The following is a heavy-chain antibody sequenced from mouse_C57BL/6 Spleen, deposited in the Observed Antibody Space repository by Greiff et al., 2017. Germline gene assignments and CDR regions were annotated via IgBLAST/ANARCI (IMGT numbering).Heavy chain of an antibody. CDR3: ASQGLYDKLSAIDY. Sequence: QVQLQQPGPELVKPGASVKLSCKASGYTFTSYWMHWVKQRPGQGLEWIGNLNPSNGGTNYNEKFKSKATLTVAKSSSTAYMQLSSLTSEDSAVYYGASQGLYDKLSAIDYWGQGTSVTVSS. D-gene: IGHD2-3*01. J-gene: IGHJ4*01. CDR1: GYTFTSYW. CDR2: LNPSNGGT. V-gene: IGHV1-53*01.